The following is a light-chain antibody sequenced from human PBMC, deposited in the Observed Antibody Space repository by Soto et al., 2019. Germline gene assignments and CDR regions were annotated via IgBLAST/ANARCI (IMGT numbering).Light chain of an antibody. V-gene: IGLV2-14*01. CDR2: DVS. J-gene: IGLJ2*01. CDR1: SSDVGGYNY. Sequence: QSALTQPASVSGSPGQSITLSCTGTSSDVGGYNYVSWYQQHPGKAPKLMIYDVSNRPSGVSNRFSGSKSGNTASLTISGLQDEDEADYDCSSYTSSSTLVFGGGTKLTVL. CDR3: SSYTSSSTLV.